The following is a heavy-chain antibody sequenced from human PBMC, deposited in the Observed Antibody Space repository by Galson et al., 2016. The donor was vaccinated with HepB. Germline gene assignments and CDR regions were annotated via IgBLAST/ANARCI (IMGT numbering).Heavy chain of an antibody. J-gene: IGHJ4*02. CDR1: GLTFSSHA. D-gene: IGHD3-10*01. Sequence: SLRLSCAASGLTFSSHAMTWVRQAPGKGLEWVSTITDNGGHTYYADSVKGRFTISRDNSKNTLYLQMNSLRAEDTALYYCASHAASGSYSDYFPHWGQGTLVTVSS. V-gene: IGHV3-23*01. CDR3: ASHAASGSYSDYFPH. CDR2: ITDNGGHT.